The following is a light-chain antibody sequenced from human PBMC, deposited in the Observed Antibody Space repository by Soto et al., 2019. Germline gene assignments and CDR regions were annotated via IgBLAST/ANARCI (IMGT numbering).Light chain of an antibody. CDR2: GAS. J-gene: IGKJ1*01. CDR1: HNIYSW. V-gene: IGKV1-5*01. CDR3: QQYNYYWT. Sequence: IQMTQSPSTLSASVGDRVTITCLASHNIYSWLAWYQQKPGKAPRLLIHGASTLESGVPSRFSGRGSGTEFTLSISSLQPDDFATYYCQQYNYYWTFGQGTKVDIK.